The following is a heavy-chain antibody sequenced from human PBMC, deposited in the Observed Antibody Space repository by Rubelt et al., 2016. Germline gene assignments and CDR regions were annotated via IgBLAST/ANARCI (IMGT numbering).Heavy chain of an antibody. CDR3: ARGASPWYYGTNDYYHY. CDR1: GGSFSGYS. J-gene: IGHJ4*02. Sequence: CGEGLLKPSETLSLTCVVSGGSFSGYSWSWVRQPPEKGLEWIRDVNHAAVTVYSPSLKSRVTISLDTSKNHLSLRLDSVTAADTAVYYCARGASPWYYGTNDYYHYWGPGSQVVVSS. CDR2: VNHAAVT. V-gene: IGHV4-34*01. D-gene: IGHD3-10*01.